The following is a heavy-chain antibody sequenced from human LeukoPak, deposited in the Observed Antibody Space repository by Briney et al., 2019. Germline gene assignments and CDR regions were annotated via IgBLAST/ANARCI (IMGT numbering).Heavy chain of an antibody. D-gene: IGHD3-22*01. J-gene: IGHJ4*02. CDR1: GGSISSSDYY. Sequence: SETLSLTCTVSGGSISSSDYYWGWVRQPPGKGLEWIGSIHYSGSTFYNPSLRSRVTISVDTSKNQFSLKLSSVTAADTAVYYCTRRGDYYDSSRYSHFDHWGQGTLVTVSS. CDR2: IHYSGST. V-gene: IGHV4-39*01. CDR3: TRRGDYYDSSRYSHFDH.